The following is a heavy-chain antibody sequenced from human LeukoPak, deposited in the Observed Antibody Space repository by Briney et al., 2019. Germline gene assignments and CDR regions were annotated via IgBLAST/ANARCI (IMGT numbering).Heavy chain of an antibody. CDR1: GFSFRSYG. CDR2: IRDDGSTR. J-gene: IGHJ4*02. D-gene: IGHD3-16*01. V-gene: IGHV3-30*02. Sequence: GGSLRLSCTASGFSFRSYGIHWVRQAPGKGLEWVAFIRDDGSTRYYTDSVKGRFTVSRDNSKNTLYLQMDSLRTQDTAVYFCAKVPHSWGLFDSWGQGTLVTVSS. CDR3: AKVPHSWGLFDS.